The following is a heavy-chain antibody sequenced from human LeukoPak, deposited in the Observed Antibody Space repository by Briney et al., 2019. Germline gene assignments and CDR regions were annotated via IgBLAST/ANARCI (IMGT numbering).Heavy chain of an antibody. Sequence: SETLSLTCAVYGGSFSGYYWSWIRPPPGKGLEWIGEINHSGSTNYNPSLKSRVTISVDTSKNQFSLKLSSVTAADTAVYYCASGVGYDFWSGYSFDYWGQGTLVTVSS. V-gene: IGHV4-34*01. CDR3: ASGVGYDFWSGYSFDY. CDR1: GGSFSGYY. D-gene: IGHD3-3*01. CDR2: INHSGST. J-gene: IGHJ4*02.